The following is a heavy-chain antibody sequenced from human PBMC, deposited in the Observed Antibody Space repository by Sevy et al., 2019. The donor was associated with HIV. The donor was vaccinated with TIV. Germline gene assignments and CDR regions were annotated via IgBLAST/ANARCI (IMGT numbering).Heavy chain of an antibody. CDR1: GGSISSGGYY. CDR2: IYYSGST. Sequence: SETLSLTCTVSGGSISSGGYYWSWIRQHPGKGLEWIGYIYYSGSTYYNPSLKSRVTISVDTSKNQFSLKLSSVTAADTAVYYCASRTLWYYYYGMDVWGHGTTVTVSS. CDR3: ASRTLWYYYYGMDV. J-gene: IGHJ6*02. D-gene: IGHD2-21*01. V-gene: IGHV4-31*03.